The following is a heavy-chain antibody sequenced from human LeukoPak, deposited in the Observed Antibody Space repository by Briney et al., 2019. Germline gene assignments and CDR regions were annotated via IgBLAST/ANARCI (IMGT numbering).Heavy chain of an antibody. CDR2: ISYDGSNK. J-gene: IGHJ4*02. CDR3: ARDRDSSGWYDY. Sequence: GGSLRLSCAASGFTFSSYAMHWVRQAPGKGLEWVAVISYDGSNKYYADSVKGRFTISRDNSKNTLYLQMNSLRAEDTAVYYCARDRDSSGWYDYWGQGTLVTVSS. V-gene: IGHV3-30*04. CDR1: GFTFSSYA. D-gene: IGHD6-19*01.